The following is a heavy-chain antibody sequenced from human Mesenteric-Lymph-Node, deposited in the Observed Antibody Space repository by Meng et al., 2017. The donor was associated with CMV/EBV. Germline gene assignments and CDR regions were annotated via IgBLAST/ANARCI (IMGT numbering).Heavy chain of an antibody. CDR3: ARRYCSSTSCPSRWFDP. CDR1: GYSFTSYW. Sequence: GESLKISCNGSGYSFTSYWIGWVRQMPGKGLEWMGIIYPGDSDTRYSPSFQGQVTISADKSISTAYLQWSSLKASDTAMYYCARRYCSSTSCPSRWFDPWGQGTLVTVSS. D-gene: IGHD2-2*01. V-gene: IGHV5-51*01. CDR2: IYPGDSDT. J-gene: IGHJ5*02.